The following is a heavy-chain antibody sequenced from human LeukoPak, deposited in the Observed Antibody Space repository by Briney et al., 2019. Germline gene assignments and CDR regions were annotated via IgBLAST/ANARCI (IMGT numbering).Heavy chain of an antibody. CDR3: ARDPLYCSGGSCYSADNWFDP. CDR2: IIPIFGTA. J-gene: IGHJ5*02. CDR1: GGTFSSYA. D-gene: IGHD2-15*01. V-gene: IGHV1-69*06. Sequence: SVKVSCEASGGTFSSYAISWVRQAPGQGLEWMGGIIPIFGTANYAQKFQGRVTITADKSTSTAYMELSSLRSEDTAVYYCARDPLYCSGGSCYSADNWFDPWGQGTLVTVSS.